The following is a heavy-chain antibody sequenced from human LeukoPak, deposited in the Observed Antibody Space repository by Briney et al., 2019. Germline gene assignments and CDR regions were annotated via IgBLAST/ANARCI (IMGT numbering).Heavy chain of an antibody. CDR3: ARGVGYCSSTSCFRRFDP. V-gene: IGHV3-30*03. CDR2: ISYDGSNK. Sequence: GGSLRLSCAASGFTFDDYGMSWVRQAPGKGLEWVAVISYDGSNKYYADSVKGRFTISRDNSKNTLYLQMNSLRSEDTAVYYCARGVGYCSSTSCFRRFDPWGPGTLVTVSS. CDR1: GFTFDDYG. J-gene: IGHJ5*02. D-gene: IGHD2-2*03.